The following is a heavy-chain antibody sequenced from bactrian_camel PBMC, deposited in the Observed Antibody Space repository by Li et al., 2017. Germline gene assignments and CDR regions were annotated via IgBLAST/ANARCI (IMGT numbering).Heavy chain of an antibody. J-gene: IGHJ4*01. Sequence: QVQLVESGGGSVQAGGSLRLSCLASERTDGYNGYCMGWFRQSPGKEREGVAAIDSDGGTSYADSVKGRFTISKDNAKSTVYLQMNSLKPVDTAMYYCAARYGGSWYCHATRRFEPEYEYWGQGTQVTVS. D-gene: IGHD6*01. CDR3: AARYGGSWYCHATRRFEPEYEY. CDR2: IDSDGGT. V-gene: IGHV3S53*01. CDR1: ERTDGYNGYC.